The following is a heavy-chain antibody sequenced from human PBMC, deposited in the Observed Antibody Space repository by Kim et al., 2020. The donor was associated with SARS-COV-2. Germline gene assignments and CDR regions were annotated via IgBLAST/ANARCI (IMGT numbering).Heavy chain of an antibody. V-gene: IGHV4-39*01. Sequence: PDLKRRVTISVDTSKNQVSLKLSSVTAADTAVYYCASIPNDYDSSKVGYWGQGTLVTVSS. D-gene: IGHD3-22*01. J-gene: IGHJ4*02. CDR3: ASIPNDYDSSKVGY.